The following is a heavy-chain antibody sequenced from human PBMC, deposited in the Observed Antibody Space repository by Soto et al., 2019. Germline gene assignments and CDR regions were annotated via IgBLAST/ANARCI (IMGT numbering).Heavy chain of an antibody. CDR3: ARQLAVVEGSNWFDP. D-gene: IGHD2-2*01. V-gene: IGHV4-39*01. Sequence: SETLSLTCTVSGGSISSSSYYWGWIRQPPGKGLEWIGSIYYSGSTYYNPSLKSRVTISVDTSKNQFSLKLSSVTAADTAVYYCARQLAVVEGSNWFDPWGQGTLVTVSS. J-gene: IGHJ5*02. CDR1: GGSISSSSYY. CDR2: IYYSGST.